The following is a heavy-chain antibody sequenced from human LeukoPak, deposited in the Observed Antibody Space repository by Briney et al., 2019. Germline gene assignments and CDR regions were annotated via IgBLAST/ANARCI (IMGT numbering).Heavy chain of an antibody. CDR1: GFTFSTYG. J-gene: IGHJ3*02. Sequence: GGSLRLSCAASGFTFSTYGMHWVRQAPGKGLEWVAFIRYDGSNKYYADSVKGRFTISRDNSKNTLYLQMNSLRAEDTAVYYCARERVLDDAFDIWGQGTMVTVSS. CDR3: ARERVLDDAFDI. V-gene: IGHV3-30*02. CDR2: IRYDGSNK.